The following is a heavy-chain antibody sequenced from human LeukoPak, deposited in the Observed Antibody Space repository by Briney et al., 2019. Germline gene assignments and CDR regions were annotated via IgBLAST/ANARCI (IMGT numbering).Heavy chain of an antibody. CDR1: GFTFSSYG. CDR2: ISSNGDNT. Sequence: GRSLRLSCAASGFTFSSYGMHWVRQAPAKGLEYVSAISSNGDNTYYADSVKGRFTISRVNSKNTLYLQMSSLRADDTAVYYCVRGTGYWGQGTLVTVSS. J-gene: IGHJ4*02. V-gene: IGHV3-64D*06. CDR3: VRGTGY.